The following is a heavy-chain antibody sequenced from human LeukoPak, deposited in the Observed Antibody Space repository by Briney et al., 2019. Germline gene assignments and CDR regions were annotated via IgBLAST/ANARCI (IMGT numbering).Heavy chain of an antibody. J-gene: IGHJ1*01. V-gene: IGHV1-24*01. CDR2: FDPEDGET. CDR1: GYTLTELS. Sequence: ASVKVSCKVSGYTLTELSMHWVRRAPGKGLEWMGGFDPEDGETIYAQKFQGRVTMTEDTSTDTAYMELSSLRSEDTAVYYCATPYSSSWYAAEYFQHWGQGTLVTASS. D-gene: IGHD6-13*01. CDR3: ATPYSSSWYAAEYFQH.